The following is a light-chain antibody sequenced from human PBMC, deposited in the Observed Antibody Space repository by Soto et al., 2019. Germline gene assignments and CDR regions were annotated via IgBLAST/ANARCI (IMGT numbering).Light chain of an antibody. CDR2: AAS. CDR3: HQYGSSPPWP. CDR1: QSVSSNY. J-gene: IGKJ1*01. Sequence: EIVLTQSPGTLSLSPGERATLSCRASQSVSSNYLAWYQQKPGQAPRLLIYAASRRATGIPDRFSGSGSGTDFTLNISRLEPEDFAVYYWHQYGSSPPWPFGQGTKVDVK. V-gene: IGKV3-20*01.